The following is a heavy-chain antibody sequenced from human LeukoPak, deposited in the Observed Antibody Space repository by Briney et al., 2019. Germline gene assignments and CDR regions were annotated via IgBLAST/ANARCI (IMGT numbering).Heavy chain of an antibody. D-gene: IGHD6-19*01. Sequence: ASVKVSCKASGYTFTGYYMHWVRQAPGQGLEWMGWINPNSGGTNYAQKFQGRVTMTRDTSISTAYMELSRLRSDDTAVYYCARDRVAEGSVAPPGHYYMDVWGKGTTVTVSS. CDR2: INPNSGGT. CDR3: ARDRVAEGSVAPPGHYYMDV. V-gene: IGHV1-2*02. J-gene: IGHJ6*03. CDR1: GYTFTGYY.